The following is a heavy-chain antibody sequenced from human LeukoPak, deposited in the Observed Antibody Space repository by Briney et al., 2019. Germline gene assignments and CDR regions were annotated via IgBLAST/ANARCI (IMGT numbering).Heavy chain of an antibody. D-gene: IGHD3-9*01. Sequence: PSETLSLTCTVSGGSISSGDYYWSWIRQPPAKGLEWIGYIYYSGSTYYNPSLKSRVTISVDTSKNQFSLKLSSVTAADTAVYYCATIYDILTGYHDYWGQGTLVTVSS. CDR2: IYYSGST. J-gene: IGHJ4*02. CDR1: GGSISSGDYY. CDR3: ATIYDILTGYHDY. V-gene: IGHV4-30-4*01.